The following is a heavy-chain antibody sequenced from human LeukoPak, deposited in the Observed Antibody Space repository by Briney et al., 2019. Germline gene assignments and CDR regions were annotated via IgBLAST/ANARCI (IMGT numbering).Heavy chain of an antibody. Sequence: KASGTLSLTCTVSGGSVSSGSYYWSWIRQPPGKGLEWIGYIYYSGSTNYNPSLKSRVTISVDTSKNQFSLKLSSVTAADTAVYYCARDLRGAFDWGQGTLVTVSS. J-gene: IGHJ4*02. CDR3: ARDLRGAFD. V-gene: IGHV4-61*01. CDR2: IYYSGST. CDR1: GGSVSSGSYY. D-gene: IGHD3-3*02.